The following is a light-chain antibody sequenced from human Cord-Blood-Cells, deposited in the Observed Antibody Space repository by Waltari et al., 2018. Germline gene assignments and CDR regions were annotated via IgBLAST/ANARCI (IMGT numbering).Light chain of an antibody. CDR1: QSVSNY. Sequence: EIVLTQSPATLPLSPGERATLSCRASQSVSNYLAWYQQKPGKAHRLLIYAASNRATGIPARFSGSVSGTDFTLTISSLEPEDFAVYYCQQRSNWPPMYTFGQGTKLEIK. J-gene: IGKJ2*01. V-gene: IGKV3-11*01. CDR2: AAS. CDR3: QQRSNWPPMYT.